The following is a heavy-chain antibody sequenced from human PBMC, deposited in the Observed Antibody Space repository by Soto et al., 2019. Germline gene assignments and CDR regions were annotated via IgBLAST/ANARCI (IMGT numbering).Heavy chain of an antibody. V-gene: IGHV4-59*08. Sequence: KPSETLSLTCTVSGDPISSHYWSWIRQSPGKGLEWIGYIHFTGATLYNPSLESRVTVSLDTSKTHFSLKLNSVTAADTAVYYCARHEGASFDSWGQGTLVTVSS. J-gene: IGHJ4*02. CDR3: ARHEGASFDS. CDR2: IHFTGAT. CDR1: GDPISSHY.